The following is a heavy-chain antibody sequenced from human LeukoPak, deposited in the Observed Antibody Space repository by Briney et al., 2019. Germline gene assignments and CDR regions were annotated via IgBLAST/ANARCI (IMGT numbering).Heavy chain of an antibody. Sequence: PGGSLTLFCTASGFIFSDSSMHWVRQASGKGLEWVGRIRSKANNYATVYAASVKGRITISRDDSKSTAYLQMSSLQTEDTAVYYCIVDLGGLTALELWGQRTVVSVSS. D-gene: IGHD2-15*01. CDR3: IVDLGGLTALEL. CDR1: GFIFSDSS. V-gene: IGHV3-73*01. J-gene: IGHJ4*02. CDR2: IRSKANNYAT.